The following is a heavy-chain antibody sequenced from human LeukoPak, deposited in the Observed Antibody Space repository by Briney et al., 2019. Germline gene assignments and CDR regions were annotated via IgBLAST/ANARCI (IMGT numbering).Heavy chain of an antibody. Sequence: GGSLRLSCAASGFTFSSYAMSWVRQAPGKGLEWVSAISGSGGSTYYADSVKGRFTISRDNSKNTLYLQMNSLRAEDTAVYYCAGSGSINDAFDIWGQGTMVTVSS. V-gene: IGHV3-23*01. J-gene: IGHJ3*02. CDR2: ISGSGGST. CDR1: GFTFSSYA. CDR3: AGSGSINDAFDI. D-gene: IGHD3-22*01.